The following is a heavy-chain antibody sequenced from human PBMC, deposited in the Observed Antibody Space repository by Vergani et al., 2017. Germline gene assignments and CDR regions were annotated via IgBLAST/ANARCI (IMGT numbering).Heavy chain of an antibody. J-gene: IGHJ5*02. CDR2: ISSSSSYI. CDR3: AKGGPITMMGFDP. D-gene: IGHD3-22*01. Sequence: EVQLVESGGGLVKPGGSLRLSCAASGFTFSSYSMNWVRQAPGKGLEWVSSISSSSSYIYYADSVKGRFTISRDNAKNSLYLQMNSLRAEDTAVYYCAKGGPITMMGFDPWGQGTLVTVSS. V-gene: IGHV3-21*04. CDR1: GFTFSSYS.